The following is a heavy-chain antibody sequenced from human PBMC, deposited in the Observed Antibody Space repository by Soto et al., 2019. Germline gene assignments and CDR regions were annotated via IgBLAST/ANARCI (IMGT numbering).Heavy chain of an antibody. D-gene: IGHD6-13*01. V-gene: IGHV3-30-3*01. CDR2: ISYDGSNK. J-gene: IGHJ4*02. Sequence: QVQLVESGGGVVQPGRSLRLSCAASGFTFSSYAMHWVRQAPGKGLERVAVISYDGSNKYYADSVKGRFTISRDNSKNTLYLQMNSLRAEDTAVYYCAREGSGYSSSWYRTLDYWGQVTLVTVSS. CDR3: AREGSGYSSSWYRTLDY. CDR1: GFTFSSYA.